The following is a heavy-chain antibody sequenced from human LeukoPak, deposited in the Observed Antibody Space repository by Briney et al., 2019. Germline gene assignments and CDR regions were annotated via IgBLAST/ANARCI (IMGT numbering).Heavy chain of an antibody. CDR2: ISSSGSTI. D-gene: IGHD3-10*01. CDR3: ARDWFGYGSGSYHGDYFDY. Sequence: GGSLRLSCAASGFTFSSYEMNWVRQAPGKGLEWVSYISSSGSTIYYADSVKGRFTTSRDNAKNSLYLQMNSLRAEDTAVYYCARDWFGYGSGSYHGDYFDYWGQGTLVTVSS. V-gene: IGHV3-48*03. J-gene: IGHJ4*02. CDR1: GFTFSSYE.